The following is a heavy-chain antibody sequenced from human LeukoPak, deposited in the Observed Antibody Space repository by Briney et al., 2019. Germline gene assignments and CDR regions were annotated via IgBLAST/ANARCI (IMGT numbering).Heavy chain of an antibody. CDR2: INHSGST. CDR3: ASVRGNRGKYFDY. CDR1: GGSFRGYY. Sequence: SETLSLTCAVYGGSFRGYYWSWIRQPPGKGLEGIGEINHSGSTNYNPSLKSRVTISVDTSKNQFSLKLSSVTAADTAVYYCASVRGNRGKYFDYWGQGTLVTVSS. D-gene: IGHD3-16*01. J-gene: IGHJ4*02. V-gene: IGHV4-34*01.